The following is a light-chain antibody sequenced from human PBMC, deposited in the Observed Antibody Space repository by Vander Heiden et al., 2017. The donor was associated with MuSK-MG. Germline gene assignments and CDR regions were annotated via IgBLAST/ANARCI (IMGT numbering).Light chain of an antibody. CDR1: RSNLGASYD. V-gene: IGLV1-40*01. CDR3: QSYDISLSGWV. J-gene: IGLJ3*02. CDR2: CNT. Sequence: QSVLTQPPSVSGAPGQRVSISCTGKRSNLGASYDVHWYQQVPGTAPKVLIYCNTNRPSGVPDRFSASKSGTSAFLATAGLQAEDEADYYCQSYDISLSGWVFGGGTKLTVL.